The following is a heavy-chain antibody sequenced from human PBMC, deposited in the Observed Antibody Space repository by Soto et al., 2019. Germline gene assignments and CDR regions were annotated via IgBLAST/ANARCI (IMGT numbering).Heavy chain of an antibody. V-gene: IGHV3-30*18. CDR3: AKDYSSSYEFDY. J-gene: IGHJ4*02. CDR2: ISYDGSNK. Sequence: PGGSLRLSCAASGFTFSSYGMHWVRQAPGKGLEWVAVISYDGSNKYYADSVKGRFTISRDNSKNTLYLQMNSLRAEDTAVYYCAKDYSSSYEFDYWGQGTLVTVSS. D-gene: IGHD6-13*01. CDR1: GFTFSSYG.